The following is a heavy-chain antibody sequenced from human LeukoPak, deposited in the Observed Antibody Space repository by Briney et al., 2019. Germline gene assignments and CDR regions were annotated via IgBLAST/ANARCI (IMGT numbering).Heavy chain of an antibody. Sequence: SETLSLTCAVYGGSFSGYYWSWIRQPPGKGLEWIGEINHSGSTNYNPSLKSRVTISVDTSKNQFSLKLSSVTAADTAVYYCARGQRGGWLQMIFDYWGQGTLVTVSS. J-gene: IGHJ4*02. CDR3: ARGQRGGWLQMIFDY. D-gene: IGHD5-24*01. CDR2: INHSGST. V-gene: IGHV4-34*01. CDR1: GGSFSGYY.